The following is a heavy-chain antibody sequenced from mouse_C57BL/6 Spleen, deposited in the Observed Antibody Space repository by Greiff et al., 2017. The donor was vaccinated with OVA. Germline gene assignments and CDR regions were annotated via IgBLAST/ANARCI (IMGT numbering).Heavy chain of an antibody. CDR3: ARPQSLTGYFDY. V-gene: IGHV5-9*01. J-gene: IGHJ2*01. D-gene: IGHD4-1*01. Sequence: DVKLVESGGGLVKPGGSLKLSCAASGFTFSSYTMSWVRQTPEKRLEWVATISGGGGNTYYPDSVKGRFTISRDNAKNTLYLQMSSLRSEDTALYYCARPQSLTGYFDYWGQGTTLTVSS. CDR2: ISGGGGNT. CDR1: GFTFSSYT.